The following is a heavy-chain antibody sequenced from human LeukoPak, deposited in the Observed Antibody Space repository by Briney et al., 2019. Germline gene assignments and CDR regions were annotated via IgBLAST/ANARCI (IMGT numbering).Heavy chain of an antibody. V-gene: IGHV1-69*01. CDR2: IIPIFGTA. J-gene: IGHJ6*02. CDR1: GGTFSSYA. Sequence: GASVKVSCKASGGTFSSYAISWVRQAPGQGLEWMGGIIPIFGTANYAQKFQGRVTITADESTSTAYMELSSLRSEDTAVYYCAREVELPRGHYYYGMDVWGQGTTVTVSS. D-gene: IGHD1-26*01. CDR3: AREVELPRGHYYYGMDV.